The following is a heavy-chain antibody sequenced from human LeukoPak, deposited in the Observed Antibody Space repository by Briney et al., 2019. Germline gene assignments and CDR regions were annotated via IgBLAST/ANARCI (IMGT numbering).Heavy chain of an antibody. CDR2: IYPGDSHT. V-gene: IGHV5-51*01. CDR3: ARGPYAYTSSATLGSYNWFYP. D-gene: IGHD2-2*02. Sequence: GESLLISSKGSGYSFPNYWIGWVRQLPGKGLEWMGIIYPGDSHTRYSPSFQDQVTISVDKSISTAYLQWSSLKASDTAMYYCARGPYAYTSSATLGSYNWFYPWGQGSLVTVSS. J-gene: IGHJ5*02. CDR1: GYSFPNYW.